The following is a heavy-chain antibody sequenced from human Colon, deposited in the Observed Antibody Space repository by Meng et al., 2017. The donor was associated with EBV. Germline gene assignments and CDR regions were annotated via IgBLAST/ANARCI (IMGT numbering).Heavy chain of an antibody. CDR3: ARSVYSSGWYGAYYFDY. CDR2: IYYSGST. V-gene: IGHV4-61*01. J-gene: IGHJ4*02. CDR1: GGSVSRCSYY. Sequence: QLQGRGPGTVSPSETLSLTCTVPGGSVSRCSYYWSWIRQPPGKGLEWIGYIYYSGSTNSNPSLQSRVTISVDMSKNQFSLKLSSVTAADTAVYYCARSVYSSGWYGAYYFDYWGQGTLVTVSS. D-gene: IGHD6-19*01.